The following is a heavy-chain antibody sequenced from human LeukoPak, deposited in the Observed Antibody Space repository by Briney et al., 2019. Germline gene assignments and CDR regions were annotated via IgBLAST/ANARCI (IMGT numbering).Heavy chain of an antibody. J-gene: IGHJ3*02. CDR1: GVSISNSGYY. CDR2: INYSGST. CDR3: ASGDCSGGSCYSRINDAFDI. Sequence: PSETLSLTCSVSGVSISNSGYYWGWIRQPPGKGLEWIGSINYSGSTYYNPSLKSRLTISVDTSKSQVSLKLNSVTAADTAVYYCASGDCSGGSCYSRINDAFDIWGQGTMVTVSS. V-gene: IGHV4-39*01. D-gene: IGHD2-15*01.